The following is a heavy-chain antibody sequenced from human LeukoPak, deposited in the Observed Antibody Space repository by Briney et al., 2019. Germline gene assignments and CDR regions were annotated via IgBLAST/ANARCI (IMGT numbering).Heavy chain of an antibody. J-gene: IGHJ1*01. Sequence: GGSLRLSCAASGFTFSDYYMSWIRQAPGKGLEWVSAISGRSSHVYYGESVKGRFTISRDNAKNSLYLQLDSLGVEDTAVYYCGRAFPPLRTSSAGDLWGQGTLVTVSS. CDR3: GRAFPPLRTSSAGDL. CDR1: GFTFSDYY. CDR2: ISGRSSHV. V-gene: IGHV3-11*04. D-gene: IGHD3-16*01.